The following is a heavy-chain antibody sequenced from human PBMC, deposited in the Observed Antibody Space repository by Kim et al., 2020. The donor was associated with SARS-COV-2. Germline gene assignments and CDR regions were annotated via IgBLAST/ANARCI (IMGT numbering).Heavy chain of an antibody. CDR1: GFIFSNYG. Sequence: GGSLRLSCAASGFIFSNYGMHWVRQAPGKGLEWVAVIWYDEKSEYYADSVRGRFSISRDNSKDTVYLQMNSLRAEDTAVYYCARDLYYSTADAFDIWGQGTMVTVSS. CDR2: IWYDEKSE. CDR3: ARDLYYSTADAFDI. J-gene: IGHJ3*02. V-gene: IGHV3-33*01. D-gene: IGHD2-2*01.